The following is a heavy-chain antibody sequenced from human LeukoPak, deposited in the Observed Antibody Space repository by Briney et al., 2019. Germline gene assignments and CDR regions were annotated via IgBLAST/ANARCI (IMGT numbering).Heavy chain of an antibody. J-gene: IGHJ6*02. CDR2: IIPILGIA. D-gene: IGHD6-13*01. CDR1: GGTFSSYA. CDR3: AYPRAAADPVNYYYYGMDV. Sequence: ASVKVSSKASGGTFSSYAISWVRHAPGQGLEWMGRIIPILGIANYAQKFQGRVTITADKSTSTAYMELSSLRSEDTAVYYCAYPRAAADPVNYYYYGMDVWGQGTTVTVSS. V-gene: IGHV1-69*04.